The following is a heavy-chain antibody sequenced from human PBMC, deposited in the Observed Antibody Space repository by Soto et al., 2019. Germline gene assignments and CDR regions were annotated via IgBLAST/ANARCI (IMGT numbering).Heavy chain of an antibody. CDR3: ARVGVVVAARHEYYYYGMDV. Sequence: GGSLRLSCVASGFTFSFYYMSWARQVPGKGLEWLAKINQDRSVQSYLDSVGGRFTISRDNAKNSVYLEMGSLRPEDTAVYYCARVGVVVAARHEYYYYGMDVWGQGTTVTVSS. CDR2: INQDRSVQ. D-gene: IGHD2-15*01. V-gene: IGHV3-7*03. J-gene: IGHJ6*02. CDR1: GFTFSFYY.